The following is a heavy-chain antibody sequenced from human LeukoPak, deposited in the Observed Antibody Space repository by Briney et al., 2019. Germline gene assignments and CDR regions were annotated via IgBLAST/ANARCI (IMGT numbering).Heavy chain of an antibody. Sequence: GGSLRLSCAASGFTFSSYAMSWVRQAPGKWLEWVSAISGSGGSTYYADSVKGRFTISRDNAKNSLYLQMNSLRAEDTALYYCAKDFYGSGSYLGLSYMDVWGKGTTVTISS. CDR3: AKDFYGSGSYLGLSYMDV. CDR2: ISGSGGST. V-gene: IGHV3-23*01. D-gene: IGHD3-10*01. J-gene: IGHJ6*03. CDR1: GFTFSSYA.